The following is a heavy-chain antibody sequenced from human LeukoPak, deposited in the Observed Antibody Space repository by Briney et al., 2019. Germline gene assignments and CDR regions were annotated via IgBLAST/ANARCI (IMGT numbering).Heavy chain of an antibody. D-gene: IGHD3-16*01. CDR1: GFTFSSYE. J-gene: IGHJ4*02. CDR3: ARGLSPGYDYVWGSY. Sequence: GGSPRLSCAASGFTFSSYEMNWVRQAPGKGLEWVSYISSSGSTIYYADSVKGRFTISRDNAKNSLYLQMNSLRAEDTAVYYCARGLSPGYDYVWGSYWGQGTLVTVSS. V-gene: IGHV3-48*03. CDR2: ISSSGSTI.